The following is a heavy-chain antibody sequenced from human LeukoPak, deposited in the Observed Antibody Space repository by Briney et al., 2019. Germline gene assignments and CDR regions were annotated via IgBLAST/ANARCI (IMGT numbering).Heavy chain of an antibody. CDR2: INHSGST. J-gene: IGHJ4*02. D-gene: IGHD3-3*01. Sequence: PSETLSLTCAVYGGSFSGYYWSWIRQPPGKGLEWIGEINHSGSTNYNPSLKSRVTISVDTSKNQFSLKLSSVTAADTAVYYCARAQRVLRFLEWLSNGKYYSDYWGQGTLVTVSS. CDR3: ARAQRVLRFLEWLSNGKYYSDY. CDR1: GGSFSGYY. V-gene: IGHV4-34*01.